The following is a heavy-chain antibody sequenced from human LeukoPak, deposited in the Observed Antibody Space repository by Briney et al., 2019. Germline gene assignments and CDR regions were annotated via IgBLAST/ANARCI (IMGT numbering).Heavy chain of an antibody. Sequence: SVKVSCKAPVGTFSSYAISWVRQAPGQGLECMGGIIPIFGTANYAQKFQGRVTITADESTSTAYMELSSLRSEDTAVYYCARESKQLVRYNYYYYYGMDVWGQGTTVTVSS. V-gene: IGHV1-69*01. CDR3: ARESKQLVRYNYYYYYGMDV. CDR2: IIPIFGTA. J-gene: IGHJ6*02. D-gene: IGHD6-13*01. CDR1: VGTFSSYA.